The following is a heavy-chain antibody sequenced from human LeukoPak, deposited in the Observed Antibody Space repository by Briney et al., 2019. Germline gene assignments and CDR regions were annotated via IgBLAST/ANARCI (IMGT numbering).Heavy chain of an antibody. CDR2: IYYSGST. V-gene: IGHV4-59*01. Sequence: SESLSLTCTVSGGSISSYYWSWIRQPPGKGLEWIGYIYYSGSTNYNPSLKSRVTISVDTSKNQFSLKLSSVTAADTAVYYCARLYCGGDCFAGYFDYWGQGTLVTVSS. J-gene: IGHJ4*02. D-gene: IGHD2-21*02. CDR3: ARLYCGGDCFAGYFDY. CDR1: GGSISSYY.